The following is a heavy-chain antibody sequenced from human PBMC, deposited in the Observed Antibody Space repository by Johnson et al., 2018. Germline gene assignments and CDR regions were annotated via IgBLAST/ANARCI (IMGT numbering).Heavy chain of an antibody. Sequence: QVQLVESGGGLVKPGGSLRLSCAASGFTFSDYYMSWIRQAPGKGLEWVSYISDRDSTIYYADSVKGRFTLPRDNAKNALYLQMNSLRAEDTGVYYCARVMEGPTGIIDYYYYYIHVWGKGTTVTVSS. CDR2: ISDRDSTI. CDR1: GFTFSDYY. J-gene: IGHJ6*03. D-gene: IGHD3-10*01. CDR3: ARVMEGPTGIIDYYYYYIHV. V-gene: IGHV3-11*04.